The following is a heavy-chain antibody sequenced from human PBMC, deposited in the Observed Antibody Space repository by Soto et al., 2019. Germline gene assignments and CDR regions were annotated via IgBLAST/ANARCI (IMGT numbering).Heavy chain of an antibody. CDR3: ARGTQGYDFNWLDR. D-gene: IGHD3-3*01. J-gene: IGHJ5*02. V-gene: IGHV1-2*02. CDR1: GYTFTDHY. CDR2: ISPSSGGT. Sequence: QVQLVQSGAEVKKPGASVKVSCKASGYTFTDHYIHWVRQAPGQGLEWMGWISPSSGGTYYAQKFPGGVPMTRDTSINTAYMEGTRPDDTVVYYCARGTQGYDFNWLDRWGQGTLVTVSS.